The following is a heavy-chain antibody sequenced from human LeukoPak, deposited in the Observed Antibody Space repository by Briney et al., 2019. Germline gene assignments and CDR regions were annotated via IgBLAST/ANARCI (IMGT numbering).Heavy chain of an antibody. J-gene: IGHJ4*02. CDR2: IYHSGRT. D-gene: IGHD2-15*01. CDR1: GGSISGYY. CDR3: ARGSQSLGYCSGGSCRAKIFDY. V-gene: IGHV4-59*12. Sequence: SETLSLTCTVSGGSISGYYWSWFRQPPGKGLEWIGYIYHSGRTSYNPSLKSRVTISVDTSKNQFSLKLSSVTAADTAVYYCARGSQSLGYCSGGSCRAKIFDYWGQGTLVTVSS.